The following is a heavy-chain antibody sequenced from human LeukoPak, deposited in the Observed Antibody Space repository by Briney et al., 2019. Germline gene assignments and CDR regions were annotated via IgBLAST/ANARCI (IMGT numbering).Heavy chain of an antibody. CDR3: ARGGLYDYVWGCYRYTYYFDY. CDR2: IYYSGST. Sequence: PSETLSLTCTVSGGSISSSSYYWGWIRQPPGKGLEWIGRIYYSGSTYYNPSLKSRVTISIDTSKNQFSLKLSSVTAADTAVYYCARGGLYDYVWGCYRYTYYFDYWGQGTLVTVSS. CDR1: GGSISSSSYY. D-gene: IGHD3-16*02. J-gene: IGHJ4*02. V-gene: IGHV4-39*07.